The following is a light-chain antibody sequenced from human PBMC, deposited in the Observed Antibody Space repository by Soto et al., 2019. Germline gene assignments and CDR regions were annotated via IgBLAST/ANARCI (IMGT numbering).Light chain of an antibody. V-gene: IGLV2-14*01. J-gene: IGLJ2*01. Sequence: QAVVTQPASVSGSPGQSITISCTGTSSDVGGYNYVSWYQQHPGKAPKLMIYEVSNRPSGVSNRFPGSKSGNTASLTISGLQAEDEADYYCSSYTSSSTLEVVFGGGTKLTVL. CDR2: EVS. CDR1: SSDVGGYNY. CDR3: SSYTSSSTLEVV.